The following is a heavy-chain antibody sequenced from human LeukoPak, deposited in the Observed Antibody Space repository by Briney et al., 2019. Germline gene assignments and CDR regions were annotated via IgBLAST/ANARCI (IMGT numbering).Heavy chain of an antibody. CDR1: GGSISSSSYY. V-gene: IGHV4-39*01. Sequence: PSETLPLPCTVSGGSISSSSYYWGWIRPPPGKGLEWIGSIYYSGSTDYNPSLKRRVTLYVETSKIQCSLQLSSVTAADTAVYYCARHEGDFWSGPYNWFNPWGQGTLVTVSS. CDR3: ARHEGDFWSGPYNWFNP. D-gene: IGHD3-3*01. CDR2: IYYSGST. J-gene: IGHJ5*02.